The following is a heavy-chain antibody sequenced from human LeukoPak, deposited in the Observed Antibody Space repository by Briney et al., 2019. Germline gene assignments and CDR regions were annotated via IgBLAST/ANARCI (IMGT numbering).Heavy chain of an antibody. CDR2: IYYSGST. CDR1: GGSISSSSYY. Sequence: SETLSLTCTVSGGSISSSSYYWGWIRQPPGKGLEWIGSIYYSGSTYYNPSLKSRVTISVDKSKNQFSLKLGSVTAADTAVYYCARGWPVSASGNFDYWGQGTLVTVSS. CDR3: ARGWPVSASGNFDY. J-gene: IGHJ4*02. V-gene: IGHV4-39*07.